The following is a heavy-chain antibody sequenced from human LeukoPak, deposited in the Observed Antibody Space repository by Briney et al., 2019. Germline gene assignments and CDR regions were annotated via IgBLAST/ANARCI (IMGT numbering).Heavy chain of an antibody. CDR2: IIPIFGTA. J-gene: IGHJ6*02. CDR3: ARDYAGYCSGGSCYYYYYGMDV. D-gene: IGHD2-15*01. V-gene: IGHV1-69*13. CDR1: GGTFSSYA. Sequence: ASVKVSCKASGGTFSSYAISWVRQAPGQGLEWMGGIIPIFGTANYAQKFQGRVTITADESTSTAYMELRSLRSDDTAVYYCARDYAGYCSGGSCYYYYYGMDVWGQGTTVTVSS.